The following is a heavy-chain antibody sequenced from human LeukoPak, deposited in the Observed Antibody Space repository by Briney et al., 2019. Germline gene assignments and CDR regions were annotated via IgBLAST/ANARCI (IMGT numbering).Heavy chain of an antibody. D-gene: IGHD6-19*01. CDR2: IYHTGST. CDR1: GGSISNNYW. CDR3: ARAFSVTGHFDY. V-gene: IGHV4-4*02. Sequence: SGTLSLTCAVSGGSISNNYWWSWVRQPPGKGLEWVGEIYHTGSTKYNPSLKSRVTISVDKSKNQFSLKLSSVTAADTAVYYCARAFSVTGHFDYWGQGTLVTVSS. J-gene: IGHJ4*02.